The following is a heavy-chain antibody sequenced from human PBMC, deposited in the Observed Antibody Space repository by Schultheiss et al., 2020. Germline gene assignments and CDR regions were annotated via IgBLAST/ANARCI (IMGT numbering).Heavy chain of an antibody. V-gene: IGHV3-30*03. J-gene: IGHJ4*02. CDR3: ARDSKDY. CDR2: ISYDGSNK. Sequence: GGSLRLSCAASGFTFSSYGMHWVRQAPGKGLEWVAVISYDGSNKYYADSVKGRFTISRDNSKNSLYLQMNSLRAEDTAVYYCARDSKDYWGQGTLVTVSS. CDR1: GFTFSSYG.